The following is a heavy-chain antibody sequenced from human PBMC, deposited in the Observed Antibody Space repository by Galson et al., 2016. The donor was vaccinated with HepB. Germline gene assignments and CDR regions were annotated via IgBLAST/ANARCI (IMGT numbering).Heavy chain of an antibody. Sequence: SLRLSCAASGFTFSSYGMHWVRQAPGKGLEWVAVIWYDGSNKYYADSVKGRFTISRDNSKNTLFLQMNSLRAEDTAVYYCATVLNSRWGDLFDNWGQGTLVTVST. V-gene: IGHV3-33*01. J-gene: IGHJ4*02. D-gene: IGHD4-11*01. CDR1: GFTFSSYG. CDR2: IWYDGSNK. CDR3: ATVLNSRWGDLFDN.